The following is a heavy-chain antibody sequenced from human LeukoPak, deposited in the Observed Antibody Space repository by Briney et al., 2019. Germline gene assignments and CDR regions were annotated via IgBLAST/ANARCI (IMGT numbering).Heavy chain of an antibody. CDR1: GGSISSSSYY. CDR3: ARRDGRIYYYYYYMDV. V-gene: IGHV4-39*01. D-gene: IGHD1-14*01. Sequence: SETLSLTCTVSGGSISSSSYYWGWIRQPPGKGLEWIGSIYYSGSTYHNPSLKSRVTVSVDTSKNQFSLKLSSVTAADTAVYYCARRDGRIYYYYYYMDVWGKGTTVTVSS. J-gene: IGHJ6*03. CDR2: IYYSGST.